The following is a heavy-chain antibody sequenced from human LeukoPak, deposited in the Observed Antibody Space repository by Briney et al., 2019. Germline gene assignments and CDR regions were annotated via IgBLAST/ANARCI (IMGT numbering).Heavy chain of an antibody. D-gene: IGHD3-22*01. J-gene: IGHJ5*02. V-gene: IGHV4-34*01. Sequence: PSETLSLTCAVYGGSFNGYYWNWIRQPPGKGLEWIGEINHSGSTNYNPSLKSRVTISVDTSKNQFSLKLSSVTAADTAVYYCARGRDSSGYYFWFDPWGQGTLVTVSS. CDR2: INHSGST. CDR3: ARGRDSSGYYFWFDP. CDR1: GGSFNGYY.